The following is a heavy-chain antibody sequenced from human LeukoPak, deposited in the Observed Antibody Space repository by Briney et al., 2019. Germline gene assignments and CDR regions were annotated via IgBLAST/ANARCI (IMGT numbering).Heavy chain of an antibody. J-gene: IGHJ4*02. CDR1: GFTFSSYA. V-gene: IGHV3-23*01. Sequence: PGGSLRLSCAASGFTFSSYAMSWVRQAPGKGLEWVPAISGSGGSTYYADSVKGRFTTSRDNSKNTLYLQMNSLRAEDTAVYYCAKDLNIVVVPGQPYWGQGTLVTVSS. D-gene: IGHD2-2*01. CDR3: AKDLNIVVVPGQPY. CDR2: ISGSGGST.